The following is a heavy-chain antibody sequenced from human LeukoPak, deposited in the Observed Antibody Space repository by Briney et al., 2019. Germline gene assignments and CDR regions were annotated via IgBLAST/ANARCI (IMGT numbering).Heavy chain of an antibody. D-gene: IGHD3-3*01. CDR1: GGSIGSRSYY. CDR2: IYYSGST. Sequence: SETLSLTCTVSGGSIGSRSYYWGWIRQSPRRGLEWIGSIYYSGSTYYNPSLKSRVTISVDTSKNQFSLKLSSVTAADTAVYYCARVLYDFWSGYYLGDAFDIWGQGTMVTVSS. CDR3: ARVLYDFWSGYYLGDAFDI. J-gene: IGHJ3*02. V-gene: IGHV4-39*07.